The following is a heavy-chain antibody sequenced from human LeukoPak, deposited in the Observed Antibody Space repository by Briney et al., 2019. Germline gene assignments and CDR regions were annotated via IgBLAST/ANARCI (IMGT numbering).Heavy chain of an antibody. V-gene: IGHV4-30-2*02. CDR1: GGSISSGGYS. J-gene: IGHJ4*02. CDR2: IYHSGST. Sequence: PSQTLSLTCAVSGGSISSGGYSWSWIRQPPGKGLEWIGYIYHSGSTYYNPSLKSRVTISVDTSKNQFSLKLSSVTAADTAVYYCARSYGSGNYFDYWGQGTLVTVSS. D-gene: IGHD3-10*01. CDR3: ARSYGSGNYFDY.